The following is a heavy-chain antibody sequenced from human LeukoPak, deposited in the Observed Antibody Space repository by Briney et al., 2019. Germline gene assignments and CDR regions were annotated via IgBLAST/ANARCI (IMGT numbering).Heavy chain of an antibody. CDR1: GVSISSSSYY. D-gene: IGHD2-15*01. CDR3: ARVRCSGGSCPYYYYYYYMDV. J-gene: IGHJ6*03. V-gene: IGHV4-39*07. Sequence: SETLSLTCTVSGVSISSSSYYWGWIRQPPGKGLEWIGSIYSDGSTYYNSSLKSRVTISIDTSKNQFSLKLRFVTAADTAVYYCARVRCSGGSCPYYYYYYYMDVWGKGTTVTVSS. CDR2: IYSDGST.